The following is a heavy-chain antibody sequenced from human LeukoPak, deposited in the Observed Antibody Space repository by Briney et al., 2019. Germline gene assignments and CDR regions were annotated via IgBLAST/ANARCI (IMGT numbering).Heavy chain of an antibody. V-gene: IGHV3-30*02. CDR3: ARADGDRDAFDI. J-gene: IGHJ3*02. Sequence: GGSLRLSCAASGFTFSSYGMHWVRQAPGKGLEWVAFIRYDGSNKYYADSVKGRFTISRDNAKNSLYLQMNSLRAEDTAVYYCARADGDRDAFDIWGQGTMVTVSS. CDR1: GFTFSSYG. CDR2: IRYDGSNK. D-gene: IGHD4-17*01.